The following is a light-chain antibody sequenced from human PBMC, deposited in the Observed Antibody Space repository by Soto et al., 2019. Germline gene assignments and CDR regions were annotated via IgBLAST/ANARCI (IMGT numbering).Light chain of an antibody. CDR1: QPISTA. CDR2: AVS. J-gene: IGKJ4*01. V-gene: IGKV1-39*01. Sequence: DIQVTQCPPNLSASLGDRVIINGRAGQPISTALHWFQQKPGKAPELLIYAVSNLQPGVPSMFSGRGTGTEFTLIINSLRPDDIEVYYCQQSYSTPLTFCGGTKVQIK. CDR3: QQSYSTPLT.